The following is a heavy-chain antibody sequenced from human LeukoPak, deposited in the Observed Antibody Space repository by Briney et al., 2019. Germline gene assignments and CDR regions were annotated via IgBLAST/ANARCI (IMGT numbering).Heavy chain of an antibody. CDR1: GFTFSSYE. D-gene: IGHD5-24*01. Sequence: AGGSLRLSCAASGFTFSSYEMNWVRQAPGKGLEWVSYISSSGSTIYYADSVKGRFTISRDNAKNSLYLQMNSLRAEDTAVYYCARGGREGRWLQLGVNKGLDYWGQGTLVTVSS. CDR3: ARGGREGRWLQLGVNKGLDY. J-gene: IGHJ4*02. CDR2: ISSSGSTI. V-gene: IGHV3-48*03.